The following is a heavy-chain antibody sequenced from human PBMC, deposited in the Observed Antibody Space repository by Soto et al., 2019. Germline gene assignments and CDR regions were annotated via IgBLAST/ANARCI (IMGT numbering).Heavy chain of an antibody. J-gene: IGHJ3*02. Sequence: GESLKISCKGSGSSFTSYWISWVRQMPGKGLERIGRIDPSDSYTNYSPSFQGHVTISADKSISTAYLQWSSLKASDTAMYYCARLAFSSYATRGPRGAFDILRQVTMV. CDR3: ARLAFSSYATRGPRGAFDI. D-gene: IGHD2-8*02. V-gene: IGHV5-10-1*01. CDR2: IDPSDSYT. CDR1: GSSFTSYW.